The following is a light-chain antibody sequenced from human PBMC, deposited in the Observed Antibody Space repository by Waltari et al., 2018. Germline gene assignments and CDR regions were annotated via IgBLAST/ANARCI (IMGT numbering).Light chain of an antibody. V-gene: IGKV1-16*02. CDR2: VSS. J-gene: IGKJ1*01. Sequence: DIQMSQSQSSLSASVGDRVTITCRASQGINNHLTWFQQQSGKAPKSLIWVSSNLQSGVPSKFSGSGSGTDFTLTISSLQPEDFATYYCLQYNSYPRTFGQGTKVEIK. CDR3: LQYNSYPRT. CDR1: QGINNH.